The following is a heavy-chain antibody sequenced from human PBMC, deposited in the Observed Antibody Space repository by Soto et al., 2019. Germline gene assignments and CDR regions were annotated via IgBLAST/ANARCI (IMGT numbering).Heavy chain of an antibody. CDR3: ARRKDYGDYESDY. CDR1: GGSISSSSYY. Sequence: PSETLSLTCTVSGGSISSSSYYWGWIRQPPGKGLEWIGSIYYSGSTYYNPSLKSRVTISVDTSKNQFSLKLSSVTAADTAVYYCARRKDYGDYESDYWGQGTLVTVSS. V-gene: IGHV4-39*01. CDR2: IYYSGST. J-gene: IGHJ4*02. D-gene: IGHD4-17*01.